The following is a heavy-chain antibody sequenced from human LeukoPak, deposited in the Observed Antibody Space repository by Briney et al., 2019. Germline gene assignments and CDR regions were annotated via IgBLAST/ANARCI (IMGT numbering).Heavy chain of an antibody. CDR3: ARAMSAWGVAFDI. D-gene: IGHD3-16*01. Sequence: GGSLRLSCAASGFTFSDYYMSWIRQAPGKGLEWVSYISSSGSTIYYADSVKGRFTISRDNAKNSLYLQMSSLRAEDTAVYYCARAMSAWGVAFDIWGQGTMVTVSS. CDR1: GFTFSDYY. CDR2: ISSSGSTI. V-gene: IGHV3-11*04. J-gene: IGHJ3*02.